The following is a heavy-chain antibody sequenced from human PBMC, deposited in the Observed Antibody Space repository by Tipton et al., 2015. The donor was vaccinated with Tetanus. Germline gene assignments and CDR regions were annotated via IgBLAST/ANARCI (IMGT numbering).Heavy chain of an antibody. Sequence: QLVQSGGGLIQPGGSLRLSCAASGFTVSSNYMSWVRQAPGKGLEWVSVIYSGGSTYYADSVKGRFTISRDNSKNTLYLQMNSLRAEDTAVYYCARDGGDDSSGYYYARHAFDIWGQGTMVIVSS. V-gene: IGHV3-53*01. CDR2: IYSGGST. D-gene: IGHD3-22*01. CDR1: GFTVSSNY. CDR3: ARDGGDDSSGYYYARHAFDI. J-gene: IGHJ3*02.